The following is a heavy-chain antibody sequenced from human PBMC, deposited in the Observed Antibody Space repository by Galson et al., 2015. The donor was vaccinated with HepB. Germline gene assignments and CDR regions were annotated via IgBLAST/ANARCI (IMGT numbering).Heavy chain of an antibody. CDR1: GFTFSSYG. D-gene: IGHD1-1*01. CDR3: AKGGEL. J-gene: IGHJ4*02. CDR2: ISYDGSNK. V-gene: IGHV3-30*18. Sequence: SLRLSCAASGFTFSSYGMHWVRQAPGKGQEWVAVISYDGSNKYYADSVKGRFTISRDNSKNTLYLQMNSLRAEDTAVYYCAKGGELGGQGTLVTVSS.